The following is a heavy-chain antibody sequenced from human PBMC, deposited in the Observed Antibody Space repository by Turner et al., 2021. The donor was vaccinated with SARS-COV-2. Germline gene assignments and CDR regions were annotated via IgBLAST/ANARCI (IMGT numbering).Heavy chain of an antibody. CDR2: ICYSGST. J-gene: IGHJ4*02. CDR1: GVSISTYC. Sequence: QVQLQESVPGLVKPSETLSLTCTVSGVSISTYCWSWIRQSPEKGLEWIAYICYSGSTHYNPSLKSRVTISLDTSKKQFSVRLSSVTAADTAVYYCARLVRRAEYYFDYWGQGTLVTVSS. D-gene: IGHD3-10*01. CDR3: ARLVRRAEYYFDY. V-gene: IGHV4-59*01.